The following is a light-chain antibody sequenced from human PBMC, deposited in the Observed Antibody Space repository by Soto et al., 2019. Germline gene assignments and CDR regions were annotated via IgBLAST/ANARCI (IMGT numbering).Light chain of an antibody. J-gene: IGKJ1*01. CDR1: QGISNY. Sequence: DIQMTQSPSAMSASVGDRVTITCRASQGISNYLAWFQQKPGKVPERLIYASSLLPPGVPSRFSGSGSWTEFPLTIRSLQPEDFATYYCLQPYSYPPTFGQGTKVDIK. V-gene: IGKV1-17*03. CDR3: LQPYSYPPT. CDR2: ASS.